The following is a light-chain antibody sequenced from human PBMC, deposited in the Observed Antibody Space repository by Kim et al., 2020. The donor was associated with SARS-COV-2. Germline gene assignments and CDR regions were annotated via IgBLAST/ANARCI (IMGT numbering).Light chain of an antibody. CDR2: DVS. CDR1: SSDVGGYNY. J-gene: IGLJ3*02. CDR3: SSYTSSSTLGV. Sequence: QSITISCTGTSSDVGGYNYVSWYQQQPGKAPKLMIYDVSNRPSGVSNRFSGSKSGNTASLTISGLQAEDEADYYCSSYTSSSTLGVFGGGTQLTVL. V-gene: IGLV2-14*03.